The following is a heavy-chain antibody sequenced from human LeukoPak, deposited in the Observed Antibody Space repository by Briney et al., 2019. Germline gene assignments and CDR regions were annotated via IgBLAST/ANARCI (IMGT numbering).Heavy chain of an antibody. CDR1: GFTFSSYA. D-gene: IGHD1-26*01. J-gene: IGHJ1*01. Sequence: GGSLRLSCAASGFTFSSYAMHWVRQAPGKGLEWVAVISYDGSNKYYADSVKGRFTISRDNSKNTLYLQMNSLRAEDTAVYYCARDPPIVGALHWGQGTLVTVSS. V-gene: IGHV3-30-3*01. CDR2: ISYDGSNK. CDR3: ARDPPIVGALH.